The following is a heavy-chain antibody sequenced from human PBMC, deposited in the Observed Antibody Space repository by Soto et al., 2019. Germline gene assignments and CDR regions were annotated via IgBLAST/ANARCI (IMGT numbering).Heavy chain of an antibody. V-gene: IGHV4-59*01. D-gene: IGHD6-19*01. J-gene: IGHJ3*01. CDR1: GDSIRNNH. CDR3: ASAVVPATCCAFDL. Sequence: SQTLSLTCTVSGDSIRNNHWSWIRQPPGKDLEYIGFVYYSGGSNYNPSLKSRVTMSTDTSRNQVSLKLNSVTAADTAVYYCASAVVPATCCAFDLWGHGSVV. CDR2: VYYSGGS.